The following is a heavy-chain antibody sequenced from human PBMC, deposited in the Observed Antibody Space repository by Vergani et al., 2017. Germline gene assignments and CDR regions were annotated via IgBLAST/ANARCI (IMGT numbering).Heavy chain of an antibody. CDR2: INPSGGST. Sequence: QVQLVQSGAEVKKPGASVKVSCKASGYTFTSYYMHWVRQAPGQGLEWMGIINPSGGSTSYAQKFQGRVTMTRDTSTSTVYMELSSLRSEDTAVYYCARAGRGTLEWELLRFDPWGQGTLVTVSS. J-gene: IGHJ5*02. CDR3: ARAGRGTLEWELLRFDP. V-gene: IGHV1-46*01. D-gene: IGHD1-26*01. CDR1: GYTFTSYY.